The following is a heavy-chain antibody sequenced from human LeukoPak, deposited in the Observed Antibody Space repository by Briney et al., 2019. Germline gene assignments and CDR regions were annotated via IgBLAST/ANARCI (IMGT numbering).Heavy chain of an antibody. J-gene: IGHJ2*01. CDR1: GFTFSNYG. CDR2: LRHDGSDK. Sequence: GGSLRLSCAASGFTFSNYGMHWVRQAPGKGLEWVAFLRHDGSDKYYADSVKGRFTISRDNSKNTLYLQMNSLRAEDTAVYYCAHGDWYFDLWGRGTLVTVSS. V-gene: IGHV3-30*02. D-gene: IGHD3-3*01. CDR3: AHGDWYFDL.